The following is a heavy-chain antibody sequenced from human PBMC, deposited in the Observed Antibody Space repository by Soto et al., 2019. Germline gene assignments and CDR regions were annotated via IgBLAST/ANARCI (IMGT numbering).Heavy chain of an antibody. CDR2: ISYDGSNK. CDR1: GFTFSSYG. CDR3: ARGSNSIVVALGC. J-gene: IGHJ4*02. D-gene: IGHD6-19*01. V-gene: IGHV3-30*03. Sequence: PGGSLRLSCAASGFTFSSYGMHWVRQAPGKGLEWVAVISYDGSNKYYADSVKGRFTISRDNSKNTLYLQMNSLRAEDTAVYYCARGSNSIVVALGCWGKGTLGTVAS.